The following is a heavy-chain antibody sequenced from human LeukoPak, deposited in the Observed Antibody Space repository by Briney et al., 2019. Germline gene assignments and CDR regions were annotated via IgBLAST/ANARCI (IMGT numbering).Heavy chain of an antibody. CDR1: GFTFSIFG. Sequence: GGSLRLSCTASGFTFSIFGMHWVRQAPGKGLEWVAFIRYDGTNKYYADSVKGRFTISRDNSKNTLYPQMNSLRAEDTAVYYCAKEKKYYYDGSGYPGYDYWGQGTLVTVSS. V-gene: IGHV3-30*02. CDR2: IRYDGTNK. J-gene: IGHJ4*02. CDR3: AKEKKYYYDGSGYPGYDY. D-gene: IGHD3-22*01.